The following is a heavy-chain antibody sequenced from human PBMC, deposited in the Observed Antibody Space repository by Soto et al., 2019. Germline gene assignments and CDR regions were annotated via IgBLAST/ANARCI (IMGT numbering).Heavy chain of an antibody. CDR1: GGSISSGGYY. V-gene: IGHV4-31*03. J-gene: IGHJ6*02. CDR2: IYYSGST. CDR3: ARETTRDGYNYAYYYYGMDV. Sequence: SETLSLTCTVSGGSISSGGYYWSWIRQHPGKGLAWIGYIYYSGSTYYNPSLKSRVTISVETSKNQFSLKLSSVTAADTAVYYCARETTRDGYNYAYYYYGMDVWGQGTTVTVSS. D-gene: IGHD5-12*01.